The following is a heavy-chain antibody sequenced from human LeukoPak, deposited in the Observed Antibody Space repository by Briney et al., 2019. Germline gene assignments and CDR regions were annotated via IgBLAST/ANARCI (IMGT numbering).Heavy chain of an antibody. CDR2: IVGSGGRT. D-gene: IGHD1-26*01. CDR3: AKPGEESYPYWYFDL. J-gene: IGHJ2*01. Sequence: GGSLRLSCAASGFTFSNYAMSWVRQAPGKGLEWVSGIVGSGGRTYYADSVKGRFTISRDNSKNTLYLQMNSLRVEDTAVYYCAKPGEESYPYWYFDLWGRGTLVTVSS. V-gene: IGHV3-23*01. CDR1: GFTFSNYA.